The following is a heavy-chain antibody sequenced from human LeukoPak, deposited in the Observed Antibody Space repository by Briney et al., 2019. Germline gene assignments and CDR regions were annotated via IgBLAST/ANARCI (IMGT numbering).Heavy chain of an antibody. V-gene: IGHV1-69*04. CDR3: ARDLRVPGRLEPQAAYYYYGMDV. D-gene: IGHD3-10*01. Sequence: SVKVSCKASGGTFSSYAISWVRQAPGQGLEWMGRIIPILGIANYAQKFQGRVTITADKSTSTAYMELSSLRSEDTAVYYCARDLRVPGRLEPQAAYYYYGMDVWGQGTTVTVSS. CDR1: GGTFSSYA. J-gene: IGHJ6*02. CDR2: IIPILGIA.